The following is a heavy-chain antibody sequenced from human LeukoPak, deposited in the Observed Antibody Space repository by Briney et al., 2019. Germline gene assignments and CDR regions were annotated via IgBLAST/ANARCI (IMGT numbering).Heavy chain of an antibody. CDR1: GFTFSSYS. D-gene: IGHD1-1*01. CDR3: ARAKWVGTTDNWFDP. Sequence: AGGSLRLSCAASGFTFSSYSMNWVRQAPGKGLEWVSYISSSSSTIYYADSVKGRFTISRDNAKNSLYLQMNSLRAEDTAVYYCARAKWVGTTDNWFDPWGQGTLVTVSS. J-gene: IGHJ5*02. V-gene: IGHV3-48*01. CDR2: ISSSSSTI.